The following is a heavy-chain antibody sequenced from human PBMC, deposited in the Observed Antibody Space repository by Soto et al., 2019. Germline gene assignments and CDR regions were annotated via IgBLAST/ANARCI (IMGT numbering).Heavy chain of an antibody. CDR2: ISSSGSTI. CDR3: ARVSAYYGSGSYYNYYYMDV. J-gene: IGHJ6*03. Sequence: GGSLRLSCAASGFTFSDYYMSWIRQAPGKGLEWVSYISSSGSTIYYADSVKGRFTISRDNAKNSLYLQMNSLRAEDTAVYYCARVSAYYGSGSYYNYYYMDVWGKGTTVTVSS. D-gene: IGHD3-10*01. V-gene: IGHV3-11*01. CDR1: GFTFSDYY.